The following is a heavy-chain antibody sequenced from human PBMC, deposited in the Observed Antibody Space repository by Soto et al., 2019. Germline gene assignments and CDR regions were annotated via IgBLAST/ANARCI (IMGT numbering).Heavy chain of an antibody. CDR3: ARLSGNYYRSNFDY. Sequence: GESLKSSWYGSGYSFTSCWIAWLRQMPGKGLEWMGILYPGDSDTRYSPSFQGQVTISADKSISTAYLQWSSLKASDTAMYYCARLSGNYYRSNFDYWGQGTLVTVSS. V-gene: IGHV5-51*01. D-gene: IGHD1-26*01. CDR1: GYSFTSCW. J-gene: IGHJ4*02. CDR2: LYPGDSDT.